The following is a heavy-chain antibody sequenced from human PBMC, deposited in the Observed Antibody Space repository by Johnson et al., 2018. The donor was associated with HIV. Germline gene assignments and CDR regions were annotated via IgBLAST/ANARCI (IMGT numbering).Heavy chain of an antibody. CDR3: ARVGPRSKGGPVDAFDI. D-gene: IGHD3-16*01. J-gene: IGHJ3*02. CDR2: ISWNSGSI. Sequence: VQLVESGGGLVQPGRSLRLSCAASGFTFDDYAMHWVRQAPGNGLEWVSGISWNSGSIGYADSVKGRFTISRDNAKNSLILQMSSLRAEDTAVYYCARVGPRSKGGPVDAFDIWGQGTMVTVSS. V-gene: IGHV3-9*01. CDR1: GFTFDDYA.